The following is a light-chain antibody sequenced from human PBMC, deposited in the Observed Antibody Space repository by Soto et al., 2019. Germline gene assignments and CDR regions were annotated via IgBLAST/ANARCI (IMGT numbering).Light chain of an antibody. J-gene: IGKJ1*01. CDR2: DAS. V-gene: IGKV1-5*01. CDR1: LSVSGW. CDR3: QQYETFSGT. Sequence: DIQMTQSPSTLSASVGDTVTVTCRASLSVSGWLAWYQQKPGEAPKLLIYDASALPRGVISRFSGSGSVTKFILTVASLQTDDFATYYRQQYETFSGTFGPGTKV.